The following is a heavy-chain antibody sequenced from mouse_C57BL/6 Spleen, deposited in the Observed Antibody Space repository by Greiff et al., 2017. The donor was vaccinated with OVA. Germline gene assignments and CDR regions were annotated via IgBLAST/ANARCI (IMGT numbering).Heavy chain of an antibody. CDR1: GYTFTSYW. CDR2: IHPNSGST. V-gene: IGHV1-64*01. J-gene: IGHJ4*01. Sequence: VQLQQPGAELVKPGASVKLSCKASGYTFTSYWMHWVKQRPGQGLEWIGMIHPNSGSTNYNEKFKSKATLTVDKSSSTAYMQLSSLTSEDSAVYYCARGDYGSSFYYYAMDYWGQGTSVTVAS. D-gene: IGHD1-1*01. CDR3: ARGDYGSSFYYYAMDY.